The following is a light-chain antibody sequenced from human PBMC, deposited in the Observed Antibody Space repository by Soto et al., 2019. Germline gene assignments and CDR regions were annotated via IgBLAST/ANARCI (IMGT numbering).Light chain of an antibody. CDR1: SSDVGSSNL. Sequence: QSALTQPASVSGSPGQSITISCTGTSSDVGSSNLVSWYQQHPGKTPKLIIYEGSRRPSGVSGRVSGSMSGNAASLTISGLQAEDEADYYCCSFARSSTSYVFGTGTKLTVL. J-gene: IGLJ1*01. CDR2: EGS. CDR3: CSFARSSTSYV. V-gene: IGLV2-23*01.